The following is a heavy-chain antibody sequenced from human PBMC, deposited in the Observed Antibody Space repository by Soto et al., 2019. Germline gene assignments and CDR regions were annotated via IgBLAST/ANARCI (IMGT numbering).Heavy chain of an antibody. CDR1: GFTFSDYY. CDR2: ISGSGSDI. Sequence: GSLRLSCAASGFTFSDYYMTWIRQAPGKGVEYISYISGSGSDIVYADSVKGRFSVSRDNAQNLLFLHLNSLRVEDSAVYYCTRDPRICDYWGQGTLVTVSS. V-gene: IGHV3-11*01. CDR3: TRDPRICDY. J-gene: IGHJ4*02.